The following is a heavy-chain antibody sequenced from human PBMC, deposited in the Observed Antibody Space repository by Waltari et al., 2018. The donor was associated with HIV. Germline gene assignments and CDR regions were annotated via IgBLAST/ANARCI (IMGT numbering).Heavy chain of an antibody. Sequence: QVQLVESGGGVVQPGRSLRLSCAASGFHFRSYGMHWVRQAPGKGLEWVAVISYDGSNKYYADSVKGRFTISRDNSKNTLYLQMNSLRAEDTAVYYCAKPAAMASYGMDVWGQGTTVTVSS. V-gene: IGHV3-30*18. D-gene: IGHD5-18*01. CDR3: AKPAAMASYGMDV. CDR2: ISYDGSNK. J-gene: IGHJ6*02. CDR1: GFHFRSYG.